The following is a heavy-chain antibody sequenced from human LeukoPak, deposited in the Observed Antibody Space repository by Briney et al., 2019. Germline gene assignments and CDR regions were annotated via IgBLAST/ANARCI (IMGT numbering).Heavy chain of an antibody. V-gene: IGHV3-74*01. J-gene: IGHJ4*02. Sequence: GGSLRLSCAASGFTLSNYWMSWVRQAPGKGLVWVSRINPDGSYTAYADSVKGRFTISRDNAKNSLYLQMNSLRAEDTALYYCAKGGYYYGSGPYFDYWGQGTLVTVSS. CDR3: AKGGYYYGSGPYFDY. CDR1: GFTLSNYW. D-gene: IGHD3-10*01. CDR2: INPDGSYT.